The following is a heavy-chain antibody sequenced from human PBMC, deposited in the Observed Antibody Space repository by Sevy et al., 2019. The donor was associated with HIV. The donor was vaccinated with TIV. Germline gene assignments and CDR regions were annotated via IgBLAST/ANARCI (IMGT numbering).Heavy chain of an antibody. J-gene: IGHJ4*02. V-gene: IGHV3-43*01. CDR3: AKAHSGGWYPFDY. Sequence: GGSLRLSCAASGFTFDDYTMHWVRQAPGKGLEWVSLISWDGGSTYYADSVKGQFTISRDNSKNSLYLQMNSLRTEDTALYYCAKAHSGGWYPFDYWGQGTLVTVSS. D-gene: IGHD6-19*01. CDR1: GFTFDDYT. CDR2: ISWDGGST.